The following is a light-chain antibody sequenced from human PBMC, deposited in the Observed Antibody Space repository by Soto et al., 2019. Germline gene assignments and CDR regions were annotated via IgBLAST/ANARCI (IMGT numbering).Light chain of an antibody. CDR1: QSISSW. J-gene: IGKJ1*01. CDR2: DAS. V-gene: IGKV1-5*01. Sequence: DIQMSQSPSTLSASVGDRVTSTCRASQSISSWLAWYQQKPGKAPKLLIYDASSLESGVPSRFSGSGSGTEFTLTISSLQPEDSATYYCLQHKTYPRTFGQGTKVDIK. CDR3: LQHKTYPRT.